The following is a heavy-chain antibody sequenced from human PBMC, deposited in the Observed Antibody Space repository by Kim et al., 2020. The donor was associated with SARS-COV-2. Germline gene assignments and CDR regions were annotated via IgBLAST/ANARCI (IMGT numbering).Heavy chain of an antibody. CDR3: AKGGRRYCSSTSCYPYYYGMDV. Sequence: GGSLRLSCAASGFTFSSYAMSWVRQAPGKGLEWVSAISGSGGSTYYADSVKGRFTISRDNSKNTLYLQMNSLRAEDTAVYYCAKGGRRYCSSTSCYPYYYGMDVWGQGTTVTVSS. D-gene: IGHD2-2*01. CDR2: ISGSGGST. CDR1: GFTFSSYA. V-gene: IGHV3-23*01. J-gene: IGHJ6*02.